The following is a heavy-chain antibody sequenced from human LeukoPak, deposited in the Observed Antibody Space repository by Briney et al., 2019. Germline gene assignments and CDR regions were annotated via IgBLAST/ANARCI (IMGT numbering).Heavy chain of an antibody. D-gene: IGHD1-20*01. CDR3: ARRRITGSYFDY. V-gene: IGHV4-59*08. Sequence: GSLRLSCAASAFTFSNYWMNWVRQAPGKGLEWIGYIYYSGSTNYNPSLKSRVTISVDTSKNQFSLKLSSVTAADTAVYYCARRRITGSYFDYWGQGTLVTVSS. CDR2: IYYSGST. CDR1: AFTFSNYW. J-gene: IGHJ4*02.